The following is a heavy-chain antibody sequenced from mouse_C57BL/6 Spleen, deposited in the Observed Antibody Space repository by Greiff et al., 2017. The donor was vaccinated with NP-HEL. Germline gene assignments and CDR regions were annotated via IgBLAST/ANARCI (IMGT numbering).Heavy chain of an antibody. D-gene: IGHD2-4*01. CDR1: GFNIKDYY. V-gene: IGHV14-2*01. Sequence: VHVKQSGAELVKPGASVKLSCTASGFNIKDYYMHWVKQRTEQGLEWIGRIDPEDGETKYAPKFQGKATMTADTSSNTAYLQLSSLTSEDTAVDYWAVYYDYDGGLAYWGQGTLVTVSA. CDR3: AVYYDYDGGLAY. J-gene: IGHJ3*01. CDR2: IDPEDGET.